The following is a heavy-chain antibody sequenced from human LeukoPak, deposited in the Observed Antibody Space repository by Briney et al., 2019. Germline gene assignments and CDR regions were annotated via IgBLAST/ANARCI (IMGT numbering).Heavy chain of an antibody. J-gene: IGHJ4*02. Sequence: SETLSLTCAVSGGSISSSNWWSWVRQPPGKGLEWIGEIYHSGSTNYNPSLKSRVTISVDTSKNQFSLKLSSVTAADTAVYYCARGTVAGTYDYWGQGTLVTVSS. V-gene: IGHV4-4*02. CDR1: GGSISSSNW. D-gene: IGHD6-19*01. CDR2: IYHSGST. CDR3: ARGTVAGTYDY.